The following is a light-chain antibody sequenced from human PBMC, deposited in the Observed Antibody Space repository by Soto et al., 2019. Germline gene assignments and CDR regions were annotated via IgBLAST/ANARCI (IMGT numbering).Light chain of an antibody. V-gene: IGKV1-5*03. CDR1: QSINSG. CDR3: QQYNYLWT. Sequence: LQMTQSPSTLSATVGDTVTITCQASQSINSGLAWYQQKPGRAPKLLIYKASSLESGVPSRFSGSGYGTEFTLTISSLLPEDFATYYCQQYNYLWTFGQGTKVEIK. J-gene: IGKJ1*01. CDR2: KAS.